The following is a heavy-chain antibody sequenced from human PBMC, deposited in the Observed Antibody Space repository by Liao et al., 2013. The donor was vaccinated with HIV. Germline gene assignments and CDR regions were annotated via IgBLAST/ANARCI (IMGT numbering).Heavy chain of an antibody. CDR3: ARADRYHTPFDY. J-gene: IGHJ4*02. CDR1: GDSISSGSYY. CDR2: ISISGST. Sequence: QVQLQESGPGLVKPSQTLSLTCTVSGDSISSGSYYWSWIRQPAGKGLEWIGRISISGSTNYNPSLKSRVTISVDTSKNQFSLKLSSVTAADTALYYCARADRYHTPFDYWGQGTLVTVSS. V-gene: IGHV4-61*02. D-gene: IGHD2-21*01.